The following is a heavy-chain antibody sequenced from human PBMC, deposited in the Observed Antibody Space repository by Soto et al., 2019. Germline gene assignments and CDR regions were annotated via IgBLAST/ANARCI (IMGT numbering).Heavy chain of an antibody. Sequence: SETLSLTCAVYGGSFSGYYWSWIRQPPGKGLEWIGEINYSGSTNYNPSLKSRVTISVDTSKNQFSLKLSSVTAGDRAVYYCARGFGLRCLEWLLRPGFDPWGQGTMVTVSS. J-gene: IGHJ5*02. CDR1: GGSFSGYY. D-gene: IGHD3-3*01. CDR2: INYSGST. V-gene: IGHV4-34*01. CDR3: ARGFGLRCLEWLLRPGFDP.